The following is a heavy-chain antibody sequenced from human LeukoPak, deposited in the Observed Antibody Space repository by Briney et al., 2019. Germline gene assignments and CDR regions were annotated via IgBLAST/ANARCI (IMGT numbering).Heavy chain of an antibody. CDR1: GGSISSGGYY. CDR3: ARDGGFWSGYHYFDY. V-gene: IGHV4-31*03. Sequence: SQTLSLTCTVPGGSISSGGYYWSWIRQHPGKGLEWIGYIYYSGSTYYNPSLKSRVTISVDTSKNQFSLKLSSVTAADTAVYYCARDGGFWSGYHYFDYWGQGTLVTVSS. CDR2: IYYSGST. D-gene: IGHD3-3*01. J-gene: IGHJ4*02.